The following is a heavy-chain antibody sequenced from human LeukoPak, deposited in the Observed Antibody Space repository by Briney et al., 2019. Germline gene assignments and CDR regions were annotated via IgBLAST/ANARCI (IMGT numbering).Heavy chain of an antibody. CDR1: GFTFSGSA. Sequence: GGSLRLSCAASGFTFSGSAMHWDRQASGKGLEWVGRIRSKANSYATAYAASVKGRFTISRDDSKNTAYLQMNSLRAEDTAVYYCARDYADSSSWIGISDYWGQGTLVTVSS. CDR2: IRSKANSYAT. D-gene: IGHD6-13*01. CDR3: ARDYADSSSWIGISDY. J-gene: IGHJ4*02. V-gene: IGHV3-73*01.